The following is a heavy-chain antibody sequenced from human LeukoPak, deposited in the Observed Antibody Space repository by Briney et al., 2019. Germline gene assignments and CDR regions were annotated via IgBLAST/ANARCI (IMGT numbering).Heavy chain of an antibody. J-gene: IGHJ1*01. D-gene: IGHD4-17*01. CDR1: GGSISSGDYY. V-gene: IGHV4-30-4*01. CDR3: ASHGDPGYFQH. Sequence: PSQTLSLTCTVSGGSISSGDYYWSWIRQPPGKGLEWIGYIYYSGSTYYNPSLKSRVTISVDTSKIQFSLKLSSVTAADTAVYYCASHGDPGYFQHWGQGTLVTVSS. CDR2: IYYSGST.